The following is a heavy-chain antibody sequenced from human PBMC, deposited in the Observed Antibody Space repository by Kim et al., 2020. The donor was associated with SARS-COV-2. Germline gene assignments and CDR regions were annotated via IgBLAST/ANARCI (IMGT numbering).Heavy chain of an antibody. J-gene: IGHJ4*02. CDR1: GFTFSSYG. D-gene: IGHD2-15*01. CDR2: IWYDGSNK. CDR3: ARDPGWHDSADY. Sequence: GGSLRLSCAASGFTFSSYGMHWVRQAPGKGLEWVAVIWYDGSNKYYADSVKGRFTISRDNSKNTLYLQMNSLRAEDTAVYYCARDPGWHDSADYWGQGTLVTVSS. V-gene: IGHV3-33*01.